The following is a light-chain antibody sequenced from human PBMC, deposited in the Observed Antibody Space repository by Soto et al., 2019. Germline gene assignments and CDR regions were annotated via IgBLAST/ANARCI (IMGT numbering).Light chain of an antibody. CDR3: QQLTDWPPRWT. Sequence: EVVLTQSPDTLSLPPGERATLSSRASQSISSYLAWYQPKPGQAPRLLIYDASSRATGIPARFSGSGSGTDFTLTISSLEPEDFAVYYCQQLTDWPPRWTFGQGTKVDIK. CDR1: QSISSY. J-gene: IGKJ1*01. V-gene: IGKV3-11*01. CDR2: DAS.